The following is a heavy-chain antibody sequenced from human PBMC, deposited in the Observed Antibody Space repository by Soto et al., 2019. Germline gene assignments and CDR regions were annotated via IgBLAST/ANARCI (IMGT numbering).Heavy chain of an antibody. V-gene: IGHV3-30-3*01. CDR2: MSYDGSNK. CDR3: ARTRGAYYDFWSGPRSTYYYYSMDV. Sequence: QVHLVESGGGVVQPGRSLRLSCAASGFTFSTYTMHWVRQAPGKGLEWVAVMSYDGSNKYYADSVKGRFTVSRDNSKNTLYLQMNSLRAKETAVYYCARTRGAYYDFWSGPRSTYYYYSMDVWGQGTTVTVSS. J-gene: IGHJ6*02. D-gene: IGHD3-3*01. CDR1: GFTFSTYT.